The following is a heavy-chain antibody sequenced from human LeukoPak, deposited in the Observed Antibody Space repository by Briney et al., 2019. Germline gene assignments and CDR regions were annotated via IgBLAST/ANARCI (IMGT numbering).Heavy chain of an antibody. CDR2: MNPNSGNT. J-gene: IGHJ4*02. Sequence: GASVKVSCKASGYTFTSYDINWVRQATGQGLEWMEWMNPNSGNTGYAQKFQGRVTMTRNTSISTAYMELSSLRSEDTAVYYCARRLGYCSDGSCYSLNYWGQGTLVTVSS. CDR3: ARRLGYCSDGSCYSLNY. CDR1: GYTFTSYD. V-gene: IGHV1-8*01. D-gene: IGHD2-15*01.